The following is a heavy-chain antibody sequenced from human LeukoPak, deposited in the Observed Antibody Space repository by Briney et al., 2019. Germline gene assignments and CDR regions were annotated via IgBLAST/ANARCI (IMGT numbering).Heavy chain of an antibody. CDR2: ISGSASST. V-gene: IGHV3-23*01. D-gene: IGHD6-13*01. Sequence: PGGSLRLSCAASGFAFSNYAMSWVRQAPGKGLEWVSAISGSASSTYHADSVKGRFTISGDNSKNTLYLQMNSLRADDTAVYHCAKGHSSSWSIFDYWGQGTLVTVSS. CDR1: GFAFSNYA. CDR3: AKGHSSSWSIFDY. J-gene: IGHJ4*02.